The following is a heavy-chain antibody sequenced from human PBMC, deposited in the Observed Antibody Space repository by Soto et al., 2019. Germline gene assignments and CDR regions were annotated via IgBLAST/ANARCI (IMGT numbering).Heavy chain of an antibody. D-gene: IGHD2-2*01. CDR2: IYYSGST. J-gene: IGHJ5*02. CDR1: GGSISSGGYY. CDR3: ARSRYCSSTSCSAWFDP. Sequence: SETLSLTGTVSGGSISSGGYYWSWIRQHPGKGLEWIGYIYYSGSTYYNPSLKSRVTISVDTSKNQFSLKLSSVTAADTAVYYCARSRYCSSTSCSAWFDPWGQGTLVTV. V-gene: IGHV4-31*03.